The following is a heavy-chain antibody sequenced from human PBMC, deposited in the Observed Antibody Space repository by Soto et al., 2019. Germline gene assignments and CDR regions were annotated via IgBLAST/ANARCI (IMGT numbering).Heavy chain of an antibody. Sequence: SETLSLTCDVSSVSITSSNWWTWVRQPPGKGLEWLGKISHSGTVTCNASHRSRVTLSVGQPQNQLSLKLMSVKAAETAVYFCARDHDVSDCWGRRIQVAVS. V-gene: IGHV4-4*02. CDR2: ISHSGTV. CDR3: ARDHDVSDC. D-gene: IGHD3-16*01. CDR1: SVSITSSNW. J-gene: IGHJ4*02.